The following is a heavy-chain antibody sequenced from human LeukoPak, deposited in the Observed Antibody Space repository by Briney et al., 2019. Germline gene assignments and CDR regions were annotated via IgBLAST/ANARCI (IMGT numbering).Heavy chain of an antibody. Sequence: GASVKVSCKAAGYTFTSYDINWARQASGQGVEWMGWMNPNSGNTGYAQKFQGRVTMTRNTSISTAYMELSSLRSEDTAVYYCARGLAAAWFDPWGQGTLVTVSS. D-gene: IGHD6-13*01. CDR2: MNPNSGNT. CDR3: ARGLAAAWFDP. V-gene: IGHV1-8*01. J-gene: IGHJ5*02. CDR1: GYTFTSYD.